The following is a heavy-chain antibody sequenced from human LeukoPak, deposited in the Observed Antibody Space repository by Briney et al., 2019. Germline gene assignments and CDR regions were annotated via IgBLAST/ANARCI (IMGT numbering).Heavy chain of an antibody. D-gene: IGHD3-9*01. V-gene: IGHV1-18*04. CDR2: ISGYNGNT. J-gene: IGHJ4*02. CDR1: GYTFTSYG. CDR3: ARDLKFSPYYFDY. Sequence: ASVKVSCKASGYTFTSYGMSWVRQARGQGVEGMGWISGYNGNTNYAQKVQGRVTMTTDTSTSTAYMELRSLRSDDTAIYYCARDLKFSPYYFDYWGQGTLVTVSS.